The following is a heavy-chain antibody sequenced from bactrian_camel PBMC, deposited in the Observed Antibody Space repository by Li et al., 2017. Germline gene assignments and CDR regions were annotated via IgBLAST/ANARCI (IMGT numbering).Heavy chain of an antibody. CDR2: IADTST. D-gene: IGHD2*01. V-gene: IGHV3-2*01. CDR1: GFTFSSYY. J-gene: IGHJ4*01. CDR3: AKFGGGEYYGGPAYASGF. Sequence: HVQLVESGGGLVQPGGSLKLSCAASGFTFSSYYKNWVRQAPGKGLEWVSSIADTSTYYANSVKGRFTISRDNAKNTLYLQMHVLKSEDTAMYYCAKFGGGEYYGGPAYASGFWGQGTQVTVS.